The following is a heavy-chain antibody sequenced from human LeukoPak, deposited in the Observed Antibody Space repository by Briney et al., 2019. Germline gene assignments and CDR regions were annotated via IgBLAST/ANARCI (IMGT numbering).Heavy chain of an antibody. D-gene: IGHD1-26*01. CDR3: ARDQGGLYYFDY. CDR1: GGSIRGYY. Sequence: SETLSLTCTVFGGSIRGYYWSWIRQPPGKGLEWIGYIYYSGSTNYNPSLKSRVTISVDTSKNQFSLKLSSVTAADTAVYYRARDQGGLYYFDYWGQGTQVTVSS. CDR2: IYYSGST. V-gene: IGHV4-59*01. J-gene: IGHJ4*02.